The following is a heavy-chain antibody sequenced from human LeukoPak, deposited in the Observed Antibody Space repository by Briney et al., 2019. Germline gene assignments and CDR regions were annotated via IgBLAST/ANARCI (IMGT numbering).Heavy chain of an antibody. CDR2: IYYSGST. CDR3: ARDRNYCSSTSCYIEGRWFDP. D-gene: IGHD2-2*02. CDR1: GGSISSYY. J-gene: IGHJ5*02. V-gene: IGHV4-59*12. Sequence: SETLSLTCTVSGGSISSYYWSWIRQPPGKGLEWIGYIYYSGSTNYNPSLKSRVTISVDRSKNQFSLKLSSVTAADTAVYYCARDRNYCSSTSCYIEGRWFDPWGQGTLVTVSS.